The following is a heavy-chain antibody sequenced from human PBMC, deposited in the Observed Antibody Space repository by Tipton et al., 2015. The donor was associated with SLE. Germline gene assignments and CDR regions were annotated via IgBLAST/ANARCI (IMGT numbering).Heavy chain of an antibody. CDR1: GASISSHY. V-gene: IGHV4-4*08. CDR2: IYSSGGT. CDR3: ARGNYDFRGRTFDI. D-gene: IGHD3-3*01. J-gene: IGHJ3*02. Sequence: TLSLTCTVSGASISSHYWNWIRQPPGKGLEWIGYIYSSGGTDYNPPLKSRLTISVDTSKNQFSLKPSSVTAADTAVYYCARGNYDFRGRTFDIWGQGTMVTVSS.